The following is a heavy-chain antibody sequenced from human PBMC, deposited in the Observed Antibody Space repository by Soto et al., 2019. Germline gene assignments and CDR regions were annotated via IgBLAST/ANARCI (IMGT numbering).Heavy chain of an antibody. CDR3: ARDGGYYDILTGYSLGRYYYYVMDV. CDR2: TNPNSGGT. CDR1: GYTFTGYY. J-gene: IGHJ6*02. Sequence: ASVKGSCKASGYTFTGYYMHWVRQAPGQGLEWMGWTNPNSGGTNYAQKFQGWVTMTRDTSISTAYMELSRLRSDDTAVYYCARDGGYYDILTGYSLGRYYYYVMDVWGQGSTVTVSS. D-gene: IGHD3-9*01. V-gene: IGHV1-2*04.